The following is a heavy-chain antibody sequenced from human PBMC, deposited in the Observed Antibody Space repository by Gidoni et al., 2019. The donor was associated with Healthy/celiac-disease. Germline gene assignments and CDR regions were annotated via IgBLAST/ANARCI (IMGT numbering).Heavy chain of an antibody. CDR1: GYSVTSDW. J-gene: IGHJ6*03. Sequence: EVQLVQSGAEVKKPGESLRISCKGSGYSVTSDWNSWVRQMPGQGLEWMGRIDPSDSYTTYRPSFQGHVTISADKSISTAYLQWSSLKASDTAMYYCAIPSHGPNYYGSGRDYYYYYMDVWGKGTTVTVSS. CDR3: AIPSHGPNYYGSGRDYYYYYMDV. CDR2: IDPSDSYT. D-gene: IGHD3-10*01. V-gene: IGHV5-10-1*03.